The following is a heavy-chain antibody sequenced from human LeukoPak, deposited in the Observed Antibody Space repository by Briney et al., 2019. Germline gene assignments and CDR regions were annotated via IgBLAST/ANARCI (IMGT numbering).Heavy chain of an antibody. CDR2: MNPNSGNT. J-gene: IGHJ6*02. CDR3: ARAVTTHYYYYGMDV. CDR1: GYTFTSYD. V-gene: IGHV1-8*01. Sequence: ASVKVSCKASGYTFTSYDINWVRQATGQGLEWMGWMNPNSGNTGYAQKFQGRVTMTRNTSISTAYMELSSLRSEDTAVYYCARAVTTHYYYYGMDVWGQGTTVTLSS. D-gene: IGHD4-11*01.